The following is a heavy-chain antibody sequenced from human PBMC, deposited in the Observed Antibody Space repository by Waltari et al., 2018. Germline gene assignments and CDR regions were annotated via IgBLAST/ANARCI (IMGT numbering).Heavy chain of an antibody. Sequence: GGNLVQPGGSLRLSCAASGFTFSSHAMSWVRQAPGKGLEWVSTIGGSGNDPYYADSVEGRFTISRDNSQSTLYLQMNSLRAEDTAVYYCAREPSSGYPFNWFDPWGQGTLVTVSS. CDR1: GFTFSSHA. V-gene: IGHV3-23*01. J-gene: IGHJ5*02. D-gene: IGHD3-22*01. CDR2: IGGSGNDP. CDR3: AREPSSGYPFNWFDP.